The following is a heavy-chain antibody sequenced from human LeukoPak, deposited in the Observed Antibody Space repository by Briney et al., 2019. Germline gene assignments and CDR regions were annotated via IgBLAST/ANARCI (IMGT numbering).Heavy chain of an antibody. D-gene: IGHD3-3*01. Sequence: GESLKISCKGSGYSFTSYWIGWVRQMPGKGLEWMGIIYPGDADTRYSPSFQGQVTISADKSISTAYLQWSSLKASDTAMYYCARRAAEVGGLGVVIRTGAFDIWGQGTMVTVSS. CDR1: GYSFTSYW. J-gene: IGHJ3*02. CDR2: IYPGDADT. V-gene: IGHV5-51*01. CDR3: ARRAAEVGGLGVVIRTGAFDI.